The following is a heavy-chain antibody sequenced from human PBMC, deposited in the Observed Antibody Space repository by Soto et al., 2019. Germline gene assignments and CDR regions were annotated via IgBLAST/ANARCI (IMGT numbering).Heavy chain of an antibody. CDR3: AKNETTRPWFDP. J-gene: IGHJ5*02. V-gene: IGHV4-31*03. CDR2: IYYIGTT. D-gene: IGHD1-1*01. CDR1: GGSIRNGNYY. Sequence: QVQLQESGPGLVKASQTLSLTCTVSGGSIRNGNYYWSWIRQLPGKGLEWIGNIYYIGTTSYNPSLKSRVIISIDTSKYQFSLELTSVLAADTAVYYCAKNETTRPWFDPWGQGTLVTVSS.